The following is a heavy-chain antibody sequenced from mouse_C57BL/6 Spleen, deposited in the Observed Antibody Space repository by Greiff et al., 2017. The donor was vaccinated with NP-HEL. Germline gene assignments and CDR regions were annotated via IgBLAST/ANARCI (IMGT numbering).Heavy chain of an antibody. V-gene: IGHV5-6*01. J-gene: IGHJ2*01. D-gene: IGHD2-2*01. Sequence: EVMLVESGGDLVKPGGSLKLSCAASGFTFSSYGMSWVRQTPDKRLEWVATISSGGSYTYYPDSVKGRFTISRDKAKNTLYLQMSSLKSEDTAMYYCARQAGSFDYWGQGTTLTVSS. CDR3: ARQAGSFDY. CDR2: ISSGGSYT. CDR1: GFTFSSYG.